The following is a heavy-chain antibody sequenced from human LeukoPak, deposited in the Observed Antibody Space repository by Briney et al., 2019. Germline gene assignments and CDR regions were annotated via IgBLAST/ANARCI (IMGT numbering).Heavy chain of an antibody. V-gene: IGHV3-23*01. D-gene: IGHD4-11*01. CDR2: LSRGGETT. J-gene: IGHJ4*02. Sequence: GGSLRLSCTGSGFPFNMFAMNWVRQAPGQGLEWVSGLSRGGETTNYADSVKGRFTVSRDTSKNMVFLQMNDLRPEDTAVYYCAKDREPTTITTPYFDYWGQGTLVTVSS. CDR3: AKDREPTTITTPYFDY. CDR1: GFPFNMFA.